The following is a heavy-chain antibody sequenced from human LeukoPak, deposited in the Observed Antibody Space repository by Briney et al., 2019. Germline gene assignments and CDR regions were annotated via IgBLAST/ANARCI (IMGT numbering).Heavy chain of an antibody. CDR1: GFTFSSYA. J-gene: IGHJ6*02. D-gene: IGHD3-22*01. CDR3: ARDHYYDSSGYRYYYYYGMDV. V-gene: IGHV3-23*01. CDR2: ISGIGVST. Sequence: PGGSLRLSCAVSGFTFSSYAMSWVRQAPGKGLEWVSAISGIGVSTYYADSVKGRFTISRDNSKNTLYLQMNSLRAEDTAVYYCARDHYYDSSGYRYYYYYGMDVWGQGTTVTVSS.